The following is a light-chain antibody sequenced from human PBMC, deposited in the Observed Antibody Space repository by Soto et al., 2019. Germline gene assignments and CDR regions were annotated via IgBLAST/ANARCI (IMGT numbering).Light chain of an antibody. CDR3: QQYNGWPPTFT. CDR2: AAS. Sequence: ETVVTQSPATLSVYPGERVTLSCRASQSVSSDLAWYQQKPGQAPRILIYAASTRAAGVPDRFSGSGFGTDFTLAISSLQSEDFAVYYCQQYNGWPPTFTFGQGTKLEIK. J-gene: IGKJ2*01. CDR1: QSVSSD. V-gene: IGKV3-15*01.